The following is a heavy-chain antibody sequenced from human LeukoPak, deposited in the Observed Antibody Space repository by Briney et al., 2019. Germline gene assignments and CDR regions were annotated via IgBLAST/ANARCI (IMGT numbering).Heavy chain of an antibody. D-gene: IGHD4-17*01. CDR1: GFTFSSYG. CDR3: AKDYGDYSEGVDY. CDR2: ISYDGSNK. Sequence: GGSLRPSCAASGFTFSSYGMHWVRQAPGKGLEWVAVISYDGSNKYYADSVKGRFTISRDNSKNTLYLQMNSLRAEDTAVYYCAKDYGDYSEGVDYWGQGTLVTVSS. J-gene: IGHJ4*02. V-gene: IGHV3-30*18.